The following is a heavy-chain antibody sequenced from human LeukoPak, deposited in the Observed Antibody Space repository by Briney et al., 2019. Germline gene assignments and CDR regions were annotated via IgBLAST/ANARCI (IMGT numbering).Heavy chain of an antibody. CDR2: VNEDGSAK. CDR1: GLTFSNYW. Sequence: GGSLRLSCAVSGLTFSNYWMIWVRQAPGKGLESVAIVNEDGSAKYYLDSVKGRFTISRDNARNSLYLEMNSLRAEGTAVYYCARDYWRSIDHWGQGTLVTVSS. V-gene: IGHV3-7*01. J-gene: IGHJ4*02. CDR3: ARDYWRSIDH. D-gene: IGHD1-1*01.